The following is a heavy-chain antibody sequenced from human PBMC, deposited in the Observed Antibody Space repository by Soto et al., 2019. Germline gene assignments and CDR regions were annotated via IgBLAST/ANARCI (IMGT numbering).Heavy chain of an antibody. V-gene: IGHV1-69*06. CDR3: ADPVLRFLELSTSKNYCYGMDV. D-gene: IGHD3-3*01. J-gene: IGHJ6*02. CDR2: IIPIFGTA. Sequence: QVQLVQSGAEVKKPGSSVKVSCKASGGTFSSYAISWVRQAPGQGLEWMGGIIPIFGTANYAQKFQGRVTITGDKSTSTAYMELSSLRSEDRAVYYCADPVLRFLELSTSKNYCYGMDVWCQGTTVTVA. CDR1: GGTFSSYA.